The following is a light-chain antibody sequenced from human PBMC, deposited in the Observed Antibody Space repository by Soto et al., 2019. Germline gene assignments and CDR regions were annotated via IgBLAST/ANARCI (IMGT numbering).Light chain of an antibody. Sequence: QSALTQPASVSGSPGQSIAISCTGTSSDVGGYNYVSWYQQHPGKVPKLMIYHVTNRPSGVSNRFSGSKSGNTASLTISGLPAEDEADYYCSSYTSGSTLVFGSGTKLTVL. CDR2: HVT. J-gene: IGLJ1*01. CDR1: SSDVGGYNY. CDR3: SSYTSGSTLV. V-gene: IGLV2-14*01.